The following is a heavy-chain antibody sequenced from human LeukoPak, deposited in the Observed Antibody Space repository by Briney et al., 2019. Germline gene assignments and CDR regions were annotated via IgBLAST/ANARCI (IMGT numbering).Heavy chain of an antibody. CDR1: GGTFSSYA. J-gene: IGHJ4*02. V-gene: IGHV1-69*13. CDR3: VRVVPAAMDSFDY. D-gene: IGHD2-2*01. CDR2: IIPIFGTA. Sequence: ASVKVSRKASGGTFSSYAISWVRQAPGQGLEWMGGIIPIFGTANYAQKFQGRVTITADESTSTAYMELRSLRSDDTAVYYCVRVVPAAMDSFDYWGQGTLVTVSS.